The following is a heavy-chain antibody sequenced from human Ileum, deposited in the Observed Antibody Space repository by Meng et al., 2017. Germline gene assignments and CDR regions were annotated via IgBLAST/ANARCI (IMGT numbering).Heavy chain of an antibody. CDR3: ARYISMDC. CDR1: GFTFSNSW. CDR2: IKQDGSEK. Sequence: GGSLRLSCEASGFTFSNSWMSWGRQAPGKGLEWVATIKQDGSEKYYVDSVKGRFTISRDNAKNSLYLQMNSLRAEDAAVYYCARYISMDCWGQGTLVTVSS. V-gene: IGHV3-7*01. D-gene: IGHD2-8*01. J-gene: IGHJ4*02.